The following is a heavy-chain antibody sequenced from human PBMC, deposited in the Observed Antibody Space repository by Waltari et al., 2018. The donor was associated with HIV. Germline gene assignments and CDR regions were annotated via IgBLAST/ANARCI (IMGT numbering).Heavy chain of an antibody. D-gene: IGHD3-10*01. V-gene: IGHV3-48*04. CDR1: GLNLPSFI. J-gene: IGHJ4*02. CDR3: SGKLRDSPAYYSS. CDR2: VGRLSDTI. Sequence: EVQLVESGGGLVQPRGSLRLSGQPSGLNLPSFIFIWVRQAQGKGLEWVSCVGRLSDTIQYADSVGGRFTISRDRADNSGHLQMNNRRAEDTAVYYCSGKLRDSPAYYSSWGQGTQVTVSS.